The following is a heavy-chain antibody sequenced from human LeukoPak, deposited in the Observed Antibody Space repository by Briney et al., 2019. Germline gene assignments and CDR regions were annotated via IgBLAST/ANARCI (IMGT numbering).Heavy chain of an antibody. CDR1: GGSISSYY. J-gene: IGHJ1*01. V-gene: IGHV4-59*01. Sequence: SETLSLTCTVSGGSISSYYWSWIRQPPGKGLEWIGYIYYSGSTNYNPSLKSRVTISVDTSKNQFSLKLSSVTAADTAVYYCAKDPHSSAGAEYFQHWGQGTLVTVSS. CDR2: IYYSGST. CDR3: AKDPHSSAGAEYFQH. D-gene: IGHD3-22*01.